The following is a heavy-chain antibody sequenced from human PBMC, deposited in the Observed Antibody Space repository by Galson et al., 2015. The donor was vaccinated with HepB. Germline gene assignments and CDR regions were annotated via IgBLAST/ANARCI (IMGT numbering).Heavy chain of an antibody. V-gene: IGHV3-11*01. CDR2: ISETGTTT. CDR1: DFTFSDFY. J-gene: IGHJ5*02. Sequence: SLRLSCAVSDFTFSDFYMTWFRQAPGKGLEWVSYISETGTTTNYADSVKGRFTVSRDNAKKSLYLQMNSLRAEDTAMYYCAKAAGWFDPLGQGILVTVSS. CDR3: AKAAGWFDP.